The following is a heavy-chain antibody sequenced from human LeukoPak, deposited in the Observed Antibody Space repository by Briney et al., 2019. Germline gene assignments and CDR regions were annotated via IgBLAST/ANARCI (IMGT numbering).Heavy chain of an antibody. D-gene: IGHD3-22*01. CDR2: MNPNSGNT. V-gene: IGHV1-8*01. Sequence: ASVKVSCKASGYTFTSYDINWVRQATGQGLEWMGWMNPNSGNTGYAQKFQGRVTMTRSTSISTAYMELSSLRSEDTAVYYCARDGATMIVGPPSDTTLDAFDIWGQGTMVTVSS. CDR1: GYTFTSYD. CDR3: ARDGATMIVGPPSDTTLDAFDI. J-gene: IGHJ3*02.